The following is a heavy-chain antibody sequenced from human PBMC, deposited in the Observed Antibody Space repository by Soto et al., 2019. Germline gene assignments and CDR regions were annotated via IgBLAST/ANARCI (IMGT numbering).Heavy chain of an antibody. J-gene: IGHJ4*02. V-gene: IGHV1-3*01. Sequence: ASVKVSCKASGYTFTSYAMHWVRQAPGQRLEWMGWINAGNGNTKYSQKFQGRVTITRDTSASTAYRELSSLRSEDTAVYYCARAGGEWELPHGGPTSCLDHWGQGTLVTVS. CDR2: INAGNGNT. CDR3: ARAGGEWELPHGGPTSCLDH. D-gene: IGHD1-26*01. CDR1: GYTFTSYA.